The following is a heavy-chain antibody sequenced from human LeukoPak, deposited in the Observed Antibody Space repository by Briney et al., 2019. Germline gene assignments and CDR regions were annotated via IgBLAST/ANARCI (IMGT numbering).Heavy chain of an antibody. J-gene: IGHJ4*02. V-gene: IGHV3-9*01. CDR2: ISWNSGSI. CDR3: ASGFCSGGSCHTTNSPFDY. D-gene: IGHD2-15*01. CDR1: GFTFDDYA. Sequence: GRSLRLSCAASGFTFDDYAMHWVRQAPGKGLEWVSGISWNSGSIGYADSVKGRFTISRDNAKNTLYLQMNSLRAEDTAVYYRASGFCSGGSCHTTNSPFDYWGQGTLVTVSS.